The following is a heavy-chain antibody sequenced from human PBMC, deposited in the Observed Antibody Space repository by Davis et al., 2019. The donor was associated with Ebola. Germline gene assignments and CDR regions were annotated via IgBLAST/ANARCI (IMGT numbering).Heavy chain of an antibody. D-gene: IGHD3-10*01. CDR3: ARHRWFGEIYFDY. V-gene: IGHV5-51*01. CDR2: IYPGDSDT. J-gene: IGHJ4*02. Sequence: KVSCKGSGYSFTSYWIGWVRQMPGKGLEWMGIIYPGDSDTRYSPSFQGQVTISADKSISTAYLQWSSLKASDTAIYYCARHRWFGEIYFDYWGQGTLVTVSS. CDR1: GYSFTSYW.